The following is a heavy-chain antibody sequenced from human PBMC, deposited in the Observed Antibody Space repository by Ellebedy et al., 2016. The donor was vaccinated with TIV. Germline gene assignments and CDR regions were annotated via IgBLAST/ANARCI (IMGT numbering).Heavy chain of an antibody. CDR2: IKQDGSEK. Sequence: GESLKISCTTSGFIFSKCWMTWVRQSPGKGLEWVANIKQDGSEKYYVDSVKGRFTISRDNAMNSLYLQMNSLGAEDTAVYYCARGTNDAPGMDVWGQGTTVTVSS. CDR1: GFIFSKCW. D-gene: IGHD2-2*01. J-gene: IGHJ6*02. V-gene: IGHV3-7*03. CDR3: ARGTNDAPGMDV.